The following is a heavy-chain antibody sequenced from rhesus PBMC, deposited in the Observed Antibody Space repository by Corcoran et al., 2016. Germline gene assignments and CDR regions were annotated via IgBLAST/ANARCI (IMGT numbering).Heavy chain of an antibody. CDR2: ISGSGGST. Sequence: QLQLQESGPGLVKPSEPLSLTCAVSGGSIRSNWWSWIRTPPGKGLEWIGRISGSGGSTSYNPSLKSRVTISTDTSKNQLSLKLISVTAADTAVYYCASGDCTSTTCYVVGWDYWGQGVLVTVSS. V-gene: IGHV4-173*01. CDR3: ASGDCTSTTCYVVGWDY. D-gene: IGHD2-2*01. J-gene: IGHJ4*01. CDR1: GGSIRSNW.